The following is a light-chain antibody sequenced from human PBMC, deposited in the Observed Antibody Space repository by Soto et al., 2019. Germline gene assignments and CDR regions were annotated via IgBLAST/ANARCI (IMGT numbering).Light chain of an antibody. CDR3: CSYADNYSYV. CDR2: NVS. J-gene: IGLJ1*01. Sequence: QSLLAQPLAVSWSPGHSVTISCTGTSSDVGAYNYVSWYQQHPGKAPKLMTYNVSKRPSGVPDRFSGSKSGNTASLTISGLKAEDEADYYCCSYADNYSYVFGTGTKV. CDR1: SSDVGAYNY. V-gene: IGLV2-11*01.